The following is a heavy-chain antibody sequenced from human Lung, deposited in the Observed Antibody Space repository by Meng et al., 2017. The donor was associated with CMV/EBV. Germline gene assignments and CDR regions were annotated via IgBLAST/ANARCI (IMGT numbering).Heavy chain of an antibody. J-gene: IGHJ3*02. CDR3: ARGSRSGELLNFQSAFDI. Sequence: SVKVSCKASGGTFSSYAISWVRQAPGQGLEWMGGIIPIFGTANYAQKFQGRVTITTDESTSTAYMELSSLRSEDTAVYYCARGSRSGELLNFQSAFDIWGQGXMVTVSS. D-gene: IGHD2-15*01. CDR2: IIPIFGTA. V-gene: IGHV1-69*05. CDR1: GGTFSSYA.